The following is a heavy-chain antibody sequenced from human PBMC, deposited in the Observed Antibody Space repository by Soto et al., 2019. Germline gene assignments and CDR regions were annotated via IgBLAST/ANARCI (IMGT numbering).Heavy chain of an antibody. V-gene: IGHV2-5*02. CDR1: GISLSTSRVA. Sequence: QITLKESGPTLVKPTQTLTLTCTFSGISLSTSRVAVGWIRQPPGKALEWLALNYWDDDKHYSPSLKSRLTITKNPPKTQVVLTMTNMTPENPATYFCAHSRAPQVGDCFDTGGQGTLVPFSS. J-gene: IGHJ5*02. CDR2: NYWDDDK. D-gene: IGHD2-21*01. CDR3: AHSRAPQVGDCFDT.